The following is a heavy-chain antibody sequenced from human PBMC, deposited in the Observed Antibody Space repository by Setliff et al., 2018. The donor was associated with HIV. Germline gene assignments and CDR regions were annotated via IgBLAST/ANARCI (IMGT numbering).Heavy chain of an antibody. CDR1: GFMFSDYA. CDR2: IKQDGSEK. V-gene: IGHV3-7*01. Sequence: GGSLRLSCAASGFMFSDYAMSWVRQVPGKGLEWVANIKQDGSEKYYVDSVKGRFTISRGNARNSLYLQMNSLRAEDTAVYYCAREPKNTYSSGWYYWGQGTLVTVSS. J-gene: IGHJ4*02. D-gene: IGHD6-19*01. CDR3: AREPKNTYSSGWYY.